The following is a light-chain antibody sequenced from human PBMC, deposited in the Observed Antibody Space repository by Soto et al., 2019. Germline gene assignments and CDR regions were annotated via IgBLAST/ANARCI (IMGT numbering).Light chain of an antibody. CDR2: GAS. CDR3: QQYNNWPPIT. Sequence: EIVMTQPPATLSVSAGEGANLSCRASQSVSSNLAWYQQKPGQAPRLLIYGASTRATGIPARFSGSGSGTEFTLTISSLQSEDFAVYYCQQYNNWPPITFGQGTRLEI. CDR1: QSVSSN. V-gene: IGKV3-15*01. J-gene: IGKJ5*01.